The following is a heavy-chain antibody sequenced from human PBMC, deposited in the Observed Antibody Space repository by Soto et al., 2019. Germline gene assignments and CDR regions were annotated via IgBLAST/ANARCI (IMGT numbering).Heavy chain of an antibody. CDR2: IWYDGSNK. Sequence: PGGSLRLSCAASGFTFSSYGMHWVRQAPGKGLEWVAVIWYDGSNKYYADSVKGRFTISRDNSKNTLFLQMNSLRAEDTAVYYCAKDFYPSVVVTYYFDYWGQGALVTVSS. D-gene: IGHD2-21*02. J-gene: IGHJ4*02. CDR3: AKDFYPSVVVTYYFDY. CDR1: GFTFSSYG. V-gene: IGHV3-33*06.